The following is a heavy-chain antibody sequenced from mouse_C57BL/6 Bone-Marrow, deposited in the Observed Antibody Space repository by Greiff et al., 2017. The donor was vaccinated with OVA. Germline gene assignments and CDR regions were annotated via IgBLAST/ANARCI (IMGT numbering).Heavy chain of an antibody. CDR1: GFTFSDYY. D-gene: IGHD1-1*01. J-gene: IGHJ1*03. V-gene: IGHV5-16*01. Sequence: EVMLVESEGGLVPPGSSMKLSCTASGFTFSDYYMAWVRQVPEKGLEWVANINSDGSSTYYLDSLKSRFIISRDNAQNILYMKMSSLKSVDTATYYCAISVDYGSSYVYWYFDVWGTGTTVTVSS. CDR2: INSDGSST. CDR3: AISVDYGSSYVYWYFDV.